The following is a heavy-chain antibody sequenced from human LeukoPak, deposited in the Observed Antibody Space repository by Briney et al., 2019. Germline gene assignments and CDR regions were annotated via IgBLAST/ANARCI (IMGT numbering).Heavy chain of an antibody. Sequence: SETLSLTCAVYGGSFSGYYWSWIRQPPGKGLEWIGEINHSGSTNYNPSLKSRVTISVDTSKNQFSLKLNSVTAADTAVYFCARRTYSAAYWKHFDYWGQGTLVTVSS. CDR3: ARRTYSAAYWKHFDY. CDR2: INHSGST. J-gene: IGHJ4*02. D-gene: IGHD1-1*01. V-gene: IGHV4-34*01. CDR1: GGSFSGYY.